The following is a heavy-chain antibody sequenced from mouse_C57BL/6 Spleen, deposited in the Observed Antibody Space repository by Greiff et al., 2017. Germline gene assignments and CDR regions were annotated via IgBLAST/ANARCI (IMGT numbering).Heavy chain of an antibody. J-gene: IGHJ4*01. CDR3: ARGKGDYDRDYYAMGY. CDR1: GYTFTSYW. CDR2: IDPSDSET. Sequence: QVQLQQPGAELVRPGSSVKLSCKASGYTFTSYWMHWVKQRPIQGLEWIGNIDPSDSETHYNQKFKDKATLTVDKSSNTAYMQLSSLTSEDSAVYYCARGKGDYDRDYYAMGYWGQGTSVTVSS. V-gene: IGHV1-52*01. D-gene: IGHD2-4*01.